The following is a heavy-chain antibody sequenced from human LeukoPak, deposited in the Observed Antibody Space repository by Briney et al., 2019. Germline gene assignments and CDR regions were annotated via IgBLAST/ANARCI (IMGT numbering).Heavy chain of an antibody. V-gene: IGHV4-59*01. CDR3: ARDVSDFWSGYFDY. CDR1: GGSISSYY. Sequence: SETLSLTCTVSGGSISSYYWSWIRQPPGKGLEWIGYIYYSGSTNYNPSLKSRVTISVDTSKNQFSLKLSSVTAADTAVYYCARDVSDFWSGYFDYWGQGTLVTVSS. J-gene: IGHJ4*02. D-gene: IGHD3-3*01. CDR2: IYYSGST.